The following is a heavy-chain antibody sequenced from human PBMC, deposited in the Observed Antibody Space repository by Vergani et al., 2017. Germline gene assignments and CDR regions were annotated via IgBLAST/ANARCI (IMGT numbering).Heavy chain of an antibody. D-gene: IGHD4-17*01. V-gene: IGHV1-69-2*01. CDR1: GYTFTDHY. J-gene: IGHJ6*02. CDR3: ATPQTVTTGGMEV. CDR2: VDPEDGET. Sequence: EVLLVQSGAEVKKPGATMKISCKVSGYTFTDHYMHWVKQAPGKGLEWMGLVDPEDGETIYAEKFKGRVTIAADTSTDTAPLELSSLRSEDTAVYYCATPQTVTTGGMEVWGQGTTVIVSS.